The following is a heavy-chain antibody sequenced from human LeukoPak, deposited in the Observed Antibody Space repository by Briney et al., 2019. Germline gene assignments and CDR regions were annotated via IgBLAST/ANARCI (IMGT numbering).Heavy chain of an antibody. Sequence: SGGSLRLSCAASGFNFKNNYMSWVRQAPGKGLEWVSIIYRGDGTYYADSVKGRFTISRDSSKNTLYLQMNSLRAEDTAVYYCASDRGQLWFGELAFDYWGQGTLVTVSS. CDR2: IYRGDGT. CDR1: GFNFKNNY. D-gene: IGHD3-10*01. J-gene: IGHJ4*02. V-gene: IGHV3-53*01. CDR3: ASDRGQLWFGELAFDY.